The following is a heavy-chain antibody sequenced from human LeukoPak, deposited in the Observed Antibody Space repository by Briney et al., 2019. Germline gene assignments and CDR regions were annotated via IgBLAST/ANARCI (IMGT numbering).Heavy chain of an antibody. CDR1: GFTIGDYA. J-gene: IGHJ4*02. Sequence: GGSLRLSCTASGFTIGDYAMTWVRQTPGKGLEWVGFIRSKGYGGTPEYAASVKGRFTISRDDSKGIAYLQMNSLKTEDTAVYYCTRDQTPYYWGQGTLVTVSS. CDR3: TRDQTPYY. CDR2: IRSKGYGGTP. V-gene: IGHV3-49*04.